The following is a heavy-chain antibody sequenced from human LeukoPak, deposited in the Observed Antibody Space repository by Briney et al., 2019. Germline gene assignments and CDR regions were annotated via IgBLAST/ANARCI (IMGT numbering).Heavy chain of an antibody. J-gene: IGHJ4*02. V-gene: IGHV3-30-3*01. CDR3: ARDSIAVAGTFDY. CDR2: ISYDGSNK. Sequence: GGSLRLSCAASGFTFRGYAMHWVRQAPGKGLEWVAVISYDGSNKYYADSVKGRFTISRDNSKNTLYLQMNSLRAEDTAVYYCARDSIAVAGTFDYWGQGTLVTVSS. CDR1: GFTFRGYA. D-gene: IGHD6-19*01.